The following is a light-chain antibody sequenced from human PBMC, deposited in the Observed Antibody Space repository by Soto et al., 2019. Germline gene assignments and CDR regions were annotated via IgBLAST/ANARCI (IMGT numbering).Light chain of an antibody. V-gene: IGKV1-33*01. CDR1: QDISNY. CDR3: QQYDNLLRFT. J-gene: IGKJ3*01. CDR2: DAS. Sequence: DIQMTQSPSSLSASVGDIVTITCQASQDISNYLNWYQQKPGKAPKLLIYDASNLETGVPPRFSGSGSGTDFTFTISSLQPEDIVTYYCQQYDNLLRFTFGPGTKVDI.